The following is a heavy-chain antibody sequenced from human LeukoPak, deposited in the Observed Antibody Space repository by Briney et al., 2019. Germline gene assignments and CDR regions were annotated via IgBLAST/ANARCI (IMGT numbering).Heavy chain of an antibody. D-gene: IGHD5-18*01. CDR2: ISTSGSTM. J-gene: IGHJ4*02. Sequence: GGSLRLSCAASGFTFSSYEMNWVRQAPGEGLEWVSYISTSGSTMYYADSVKGRFSISRDNAKNSLYLQMNSLRGEDTAVYYCARVGYSYDDWGQGTLVTVSS. CDR3: ARVGYSYDD. CDR1: GFTFSSYE. V-gene: IGHV3-48*03.